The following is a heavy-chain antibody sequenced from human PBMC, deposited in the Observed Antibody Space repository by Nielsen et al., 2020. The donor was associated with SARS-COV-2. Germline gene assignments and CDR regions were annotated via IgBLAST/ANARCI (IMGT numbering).Heavy chain of an antibody. CDR3: ARESVTGTDAFDI. V-gene: IGHV3-30*04. J-gene: IGHJ3*02. CDR1: GFTFSSYA. CDR2: ISYDGSNK. Sequence: GESLKISCAASGFTFSSYAMHWVRQAPGKGLEWVAVISYDGSNKYYADSVKGRFTISRDNSKNTLYLQMNSLRAEDTAVYYCARESVTGTDAFDIWGQGTMVTVSS. D-gene: IGHD6-19*01.